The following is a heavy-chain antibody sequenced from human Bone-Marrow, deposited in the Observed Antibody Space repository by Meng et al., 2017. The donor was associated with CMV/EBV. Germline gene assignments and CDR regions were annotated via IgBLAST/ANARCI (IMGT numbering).Heavy chain of an antibody. D-gene: IGHD6-6*01. J-gene: IGHJ4*02. CDR1: GYTFTGYY. V-gene: IGHV1-2*02. CDR2: INPNSGGT. Sequence: ASVKVPCKASGYTFTGYYMHWVRQAPGQGLEWMGWINPNSGGTNYAQKFQGRVTMTRDTSISTAYMELSRLRSDDTAVYYCARVRGMVGQLVAFDYWGQGTLVTVSS. CDR3: ARVRGMVGQLVAFDY.